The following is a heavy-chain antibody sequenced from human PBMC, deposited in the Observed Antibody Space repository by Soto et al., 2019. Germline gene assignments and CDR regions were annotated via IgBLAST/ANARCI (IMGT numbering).Heavy chain of an antibody. CDR1: GGSISSGGYS. D-gene: IGHD1-26*01. J-gene: IGHJ4*02. V-gene: IGHV4-30-2*01. Sequence: QLQLQESGSGLVKPSQTLSLTCAVSGGSISSGGYSWSWIRQPPGKGLEWIGYIYHSGSTYYNPSLKSRLTIAVDRSTNQFSLKLSSVPAADTAVYYCAAGGALPRYYWGQGTLVTVSP. CDR3: AAGGALPRYY. CDR2: IYHSGST.